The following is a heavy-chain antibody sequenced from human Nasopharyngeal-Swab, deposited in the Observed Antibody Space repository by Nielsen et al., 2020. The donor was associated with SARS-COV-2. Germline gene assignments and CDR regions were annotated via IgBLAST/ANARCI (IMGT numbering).Heavy chain of an antibody. CDR1: GYTFTSYG. Sequence: ASVKVSCKASGYTFTSYGISWVRQAPGQGLEWMGWISAYNGNTNYAQKLQGRVTMTTDTSTSTAYMELRSLRSDDKAVYYCARARGAARPVLFDYWGQGTLVTVSS. J-gene: IGHJ4*02. V-gene: IGHV1-18*01. CDR3: ARARGAARPVLFDY. D-gene: IGHD6-6*01. CDR2: ISAYNGNT.